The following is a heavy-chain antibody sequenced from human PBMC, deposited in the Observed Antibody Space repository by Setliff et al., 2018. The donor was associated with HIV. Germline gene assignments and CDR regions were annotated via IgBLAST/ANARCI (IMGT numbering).Heavy chain of an antibody. CDR1: GFTFSSYA. J-gene: IGHJ4*02. Sequence: GGSLRLSCAASGFTFSSYAMSWVRQAPGKGLVWVSRINNDGSSATYADSVQGRFTISSDNAKNTLYLQMNSLRAEDTAVYYCARAVGPGAIHFWGQGTLVTVSS. CDR3: ARAVGPGAIHF. D-gene: IGHD3-10*01. V-gene: IGHV3-74*01. CDR2: INNDGSSA.